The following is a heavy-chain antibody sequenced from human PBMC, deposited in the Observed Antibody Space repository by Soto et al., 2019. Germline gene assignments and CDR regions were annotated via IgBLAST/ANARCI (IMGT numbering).Heavy chain of an antibody. V-gene: IGHV4-31*03. CDR3: ASIWDSSGYSSDAFDI. CDR1: GGSISSGGYY. D-gene: IGHD3-22*01. CDR2: ISYSGST. Sequence: SETLSLTCTVSGGSISSGGYYWSWLRQHLGKGLEWIGYISYSGSTYYNPSLQSRVTISVDTSKNPFSLTLSSVTAADTAVYYGASIWDSSGYSSDAFDIWGQGTLVTVSS. J-gene: IGHJ3*02.